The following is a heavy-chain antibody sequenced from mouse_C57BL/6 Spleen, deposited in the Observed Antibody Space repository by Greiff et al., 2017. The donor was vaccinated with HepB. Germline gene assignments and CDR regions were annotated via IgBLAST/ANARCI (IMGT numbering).Heavy chain of an antibody. V-gene: IGHV5-4*03. J-gene: IGHJ3*01. CDR2: ISDGGSYT. Sequence: EVKLVESGGGLVKPGGSLKLSCAASGFTFSSYAMSWVRQTPEKRLEWVATISDGGSYTYYPDNVKGRFTISRDNATNNLYLQMSHLKSEDTAMYYCARGGDYGTWFAYWGQGTLVTVSA. CDR3: ARGGDYGTWFAY. D-gene: IGHD1-1*01. CDR1: GFTFSSYA.